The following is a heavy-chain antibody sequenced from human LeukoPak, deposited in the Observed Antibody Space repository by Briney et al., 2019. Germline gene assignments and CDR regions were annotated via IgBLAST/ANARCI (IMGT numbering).Heavy chain of an antibody. Sequence: GGSLRLSCAASGFTFSSYGMHWVRQAPGKGLEWVAFIRYDGSNKYYADSVKGRFTISRDNSKNTLYLQMNSLRAEDTAVYYCARHYPRDIVAVDWGQGTLVTVSS. D-gene: IGHD2-2*01. J-gene: IGHJ4*02. CDR3: ARHYPRDIVAVD. CDR2: IRYDGSNK. V-gene: IGHV3-30*02. CDR1: GFTFSSYG.